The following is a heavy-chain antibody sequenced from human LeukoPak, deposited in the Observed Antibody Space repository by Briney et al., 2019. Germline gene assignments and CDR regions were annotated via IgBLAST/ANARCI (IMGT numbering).Heavy chain of an antibody. CDR2: IKQDGSEN. D-gene: IGHD1-7*01. J-gene: IGHJ4*02. Sequence: PGGSLRLSCAASGFTFSSYWMSWVRQAPGKGLEWVANIKQDGSENYYVDSVKGRFTISRDNAKNSLYLQMNSLRAEDTAVYYCARDLGGYNWNYDYWGQGTLVTVSS. CDR3: ARDLGGYNWNYDY. CDR1: GFTFSSYW. V-gene: IGHV3-7*01.